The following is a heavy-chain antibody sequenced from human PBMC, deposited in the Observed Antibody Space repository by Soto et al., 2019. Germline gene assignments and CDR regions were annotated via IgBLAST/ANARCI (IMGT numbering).Heavy chain of an antibody. CDR3: ARQGHNYYDFWSGYPTLNWFDP. CDR1: GYTXSSYG. J-gene: IGHJ5*02. V-gene: IGHV1-18*04. CDR2: ISAYNGNT. D-gene: IGHD3-3*01. Sequence: SXKVSYKASGYTXSSYGSSWVRQAPGQGLGWMGWISAYNGNTNYAQKLQGRVNMTTETSTSTAYMELRSLRSDDTAVHYCARQGHNYYDFWSGYPTLNWFDPWGQGTLAPVSS.